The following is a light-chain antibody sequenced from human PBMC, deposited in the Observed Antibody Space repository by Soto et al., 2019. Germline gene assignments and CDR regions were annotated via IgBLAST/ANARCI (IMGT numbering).Light chain of an antibody. CDR2: AAS. Sequence: DIQMTQSPSSLSASIGDRVTITCRASQSISRYLIWYQQKPGKAPKLLIYAASDLQSGVPSRFSGSGSGTDFTLTINSLQPEDFATYYCQQSYSSPPGTFGQGTKVEIK. V-gene: IGKV1-39*01. CDR3: QQSYSSPPGT. J-gene: IGKJ1*01. CDR1: QSISRY.